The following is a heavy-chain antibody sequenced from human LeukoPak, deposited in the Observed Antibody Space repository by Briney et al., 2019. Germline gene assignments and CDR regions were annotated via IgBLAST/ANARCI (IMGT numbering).Heavy chain of an antibody. D-gene: IGHD3-10*01. Sequence: PSETLSLTCTVSGDSITDYHWTWIRQPAGEGLEWIGRIYATGSTNYNPSLKSRVTMSVDTSKNQFSLNLKSVSVADTALYFCVRLRGYVSGAQAIRGNTWFDPWGQGILVTVSA. CDR2: IYATGST. J-gene: IGHJ5*02. V-gene: IGHV4-4*07. CDR1: GDSITDYH. CDR3: VRLRGYVSGAQAIRGNTWFDP.